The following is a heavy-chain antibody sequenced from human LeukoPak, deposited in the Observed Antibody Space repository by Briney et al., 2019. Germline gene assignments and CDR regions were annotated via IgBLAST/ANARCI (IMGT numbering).Heavy chain of an antibody. V-gene: IGHV3-23*01. D-gene: IGHD2-21*02. Sequence: AGGSLRLSCAASGFTFSSYAMSWVRQAPGKGLEWVSAISGSGGSTYYADSVKGRFTISRDNSKNTLYLQMNSLRAEDTAVYYCAKFRPVGVVTATDRYYFDYWSQGTLVTVSS. CDR1: GFTFSSYA. J-gene: IGHJ4*02. CDR2: ISGSGGST. CDR3: AKFRPVGVVTATDRYYFDY.